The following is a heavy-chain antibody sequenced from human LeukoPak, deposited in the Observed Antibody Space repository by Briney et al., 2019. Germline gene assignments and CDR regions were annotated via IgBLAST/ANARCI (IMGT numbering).Heavy chain of an antibody. CDR2: IIPIVGIA. CDR1: GGTFSSYA. J-gene: IGHJ4*02. CDR3: AAGATGLHDAFDY. Sequence: GASVKVSCKASGGTFSSYAISWVRQAPGQGLEWMGRIIPIVGIANYAQKFQGRVTITADKSTSTAYMELSSLRSEDTAVYYCAAGATGLHDAFDYWGLGTLVTVSP. D-gene: IGHD1-26*01. V-gene: IGHV1-69*04.